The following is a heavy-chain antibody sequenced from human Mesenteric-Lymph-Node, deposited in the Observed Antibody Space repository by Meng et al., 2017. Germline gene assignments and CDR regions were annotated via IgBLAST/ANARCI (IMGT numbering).Heavy chain of an antibody. CDR2: IDLSGRT. CDR3: ARLSRAVPFDY. Sequence: LLRQGRGAVRGSRRGPWSLSCASSGASTRTSTWWGWVHQPPGKGLGWIGEIDLSGRTNTNPSRKSRVPISVDKSKNQFSRKLSAGTAADTAVYYCARLSRAVPFDYWGQGTLVTVSS. J-gene: IGHJ4*02. D-gene: IGHD4-17*01. V-gene: IGHV4-4*02. CDR1: GASTRTSTW.